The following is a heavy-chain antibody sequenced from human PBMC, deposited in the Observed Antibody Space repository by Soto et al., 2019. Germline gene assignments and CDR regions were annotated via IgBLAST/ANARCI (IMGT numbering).Heavy chain of an antibody. D-gene: IGHD3-9*01. Sequence: QVQLVQSGAEVKKPGSSVKVSCKASGGTFSSYAISWVRQAPGQELEWMGGIIPIVGTANYAQTLQGRVTTTEDKSKSTAYMELSSLRSEDRAVYYCARGEIRYCDWLSSYYYYYGMDGWGQGTTVTVSS. CDR1: GGTFSSYA. V-gene: IGHV1-69*06. CDR3: ARGEIRYCDWLSSYYYYYGMDG. J-gene: IGHJ6*02. CDR2: IIPIVGTA.